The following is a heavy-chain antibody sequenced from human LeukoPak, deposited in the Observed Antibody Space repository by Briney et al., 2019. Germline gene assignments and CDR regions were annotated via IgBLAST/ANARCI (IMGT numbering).Heavy chain of an antibody. Sequence: GGSLRLSCAASGFTFSSYAMSWVRQAPGKGLEWVSAISGSGGSTYYANSVKGRFTISRDNSKNTLYLQMNSLRAEDTAVYYCAKDPRIVGASYWGQGTLVTVSS. D-gene: IGHD1-26*01. CDR3: AKDPRIVGASY. V-gene: IGHV3-23*01. J-gene: IGHJ4*02. CDR2: ISGSGGST. CDR1: GFTFSSYA.